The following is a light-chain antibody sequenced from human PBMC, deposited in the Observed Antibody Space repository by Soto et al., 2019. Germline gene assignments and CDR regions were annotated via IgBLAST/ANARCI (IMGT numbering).Light chain of an antibody. CDR2: YDS. CDR3: QVWESSSDVG. CDR1: NIGSKS. Sequence: SYELTQPPSVSVAPGKTARITCGGNNIGSKSVHWYQQKPGQAPVLVIYYDSDRPSGIPERFSGSNSGNTATLTISRVEAGDEADYYCQVWESSSDVGFGGGTKLTVL. V-gene: IGLV3-21*01. J-gene: IGLJ2*01.